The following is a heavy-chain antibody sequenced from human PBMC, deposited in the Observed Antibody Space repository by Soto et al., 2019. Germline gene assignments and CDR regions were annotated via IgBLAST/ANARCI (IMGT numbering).Heavy chain of an antibody. V-gene: IGHV4-31*01. Sequence: QVQLQESGTGLVKPSQTLSLTCTISAGSISSGACYWNWIRQHPGKGLEWIGYIYYSGSTYYNPYLTMLVTLSVDTSKNQFSLKLSSVTAADPAVYYCARSVFPWGQGTLVTGSS. CDR2: IYYSGST. CDR1: AGSISSGACY. J-gene: IGHJ5*02. CDR3: ARSVFP.